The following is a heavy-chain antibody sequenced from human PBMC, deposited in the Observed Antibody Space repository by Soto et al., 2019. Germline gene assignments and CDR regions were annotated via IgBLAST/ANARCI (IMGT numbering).Heavy chain of an antibody. Sequence: PGGSLRLSCAASGFTFNNYAMTWVRQAPGKGLEWVSAISGGGDTTSYADSVKGRFTVSRDGSKNTLYLQMSSLRVEDTAVYYCAREYWNGGVCTGWFYLDLWGQGSPVTVAS. D-gene: IGHD2-8*02. CDR3: AREYWNGGVCTGWFYLDL. J-gene: IGHJ4*02. CDR2: ISGGGDTT. CDR1: GFTFNNYA. V-gene: IGHV3-23*01.